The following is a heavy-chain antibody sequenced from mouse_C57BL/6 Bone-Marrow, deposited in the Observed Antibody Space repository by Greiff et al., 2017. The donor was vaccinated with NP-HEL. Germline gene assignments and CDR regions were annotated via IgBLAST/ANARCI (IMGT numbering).Heavy chain of an antibody. D-gene: IGHD2-3*01. V-gene: IGHV5-6*01. J-gene: IGHJ2*01. CDR3: ARQGGWLLPYFDY. Sequence: EVKLVESGGDLVKPGGSLKLSCAASGFTFSSYGMSWVRQTPDKRLAWVATISSGGSSTYYPDSVKGRFTISRDNAKNTLYLQMSSLKSEDTAMYYCARQGGWLLPYFDYWGQGTTLTVSS. CDR2: ISSGGSST. CDR1: GFTFSSYG.